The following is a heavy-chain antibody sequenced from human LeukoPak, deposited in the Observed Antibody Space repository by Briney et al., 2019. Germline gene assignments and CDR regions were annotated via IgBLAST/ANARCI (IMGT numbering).Heavy chain of an antibody. Sequence: PGGSLRLSCAASGFTFSNYWMHWVRQAPGEGLVWVSRINGDGSSTDYADSVKGRFTISRDNAKNTVYLQMNSLRAEDAAVYYCATTMVSRWFEPWGQGTLVTVSS. CDR2: INGDGSST. V-gene: IGHV3-74*01. CDR3: ATTMVSRWFEP. CDR1: GFTFSNYW. D-gene: IGHD3-10*01. J-gene: IGHJ5*02.